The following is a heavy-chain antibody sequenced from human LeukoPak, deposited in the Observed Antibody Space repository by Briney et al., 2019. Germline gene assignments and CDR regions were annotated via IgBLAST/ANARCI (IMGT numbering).Heavy chain of an antibody. Sequence: GGSLRLSCAASGFIFSAYAMTWVRQAPGKGLEWVSGISDGGGNTYYADSVRGRFTISRDNSKNTLYLQMNSLRAEDTAVYYCAELGITMIGGVWGKGTTVTISS. D-gene: IGHD3-10*02. V-gene: IGHV3-23*01. CDR3: AELGITMIGGV. J-gene: IGHJ6*04. CDR1: GFIFSAYA. CDR2: ISDGGGNT.